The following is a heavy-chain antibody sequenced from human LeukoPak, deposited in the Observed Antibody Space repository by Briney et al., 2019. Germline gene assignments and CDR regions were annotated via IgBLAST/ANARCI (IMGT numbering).Heavy chain of an antibody. Sequence: PGGSLRLSCAVSGFTFSGFWMSWSRQAPGKGLEWVASINSDGSEGYYADVVKGRFTISRDNAKNSLYLQMNSLRAEDTAVYYCARGLPFDYWGQGTLVTVSS. J-gene: IGHJ4*02. CDR3: ARGLPFDY. V-gene: IGHV3-7*01. CDR1: GFTFSGFW. CDR2: INSDGSEG.